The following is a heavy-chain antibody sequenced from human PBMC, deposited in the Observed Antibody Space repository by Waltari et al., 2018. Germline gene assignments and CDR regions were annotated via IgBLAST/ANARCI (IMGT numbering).Heavy chain of an antibody. CDR2: INGDGSGT. CDR1: GFTFIRYW. V-gene: IGHV3-74*01. Sequence: EVQLVESGGGLVQPGGSLRLSCAASGFTFIRYWMHWVRQAPGKGVVWVSRINGDGSGTIYADSVKGRCTISRDNAKNTLYLQLNSLRVEDTAVYYCAREPSPDSSGYFYYYMDVWGKGTTVTVSS. CDR3: AREPSPDSSGYFYYYMDV. D-gene: IGHD3-22*01. J-gene: IGHJ6*03.